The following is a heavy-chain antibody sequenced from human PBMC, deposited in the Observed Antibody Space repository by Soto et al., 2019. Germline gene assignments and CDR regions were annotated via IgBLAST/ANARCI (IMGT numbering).Heavy chain of an antibody. D-gene: IGHD5-18*01. CDR2: MYYSGST. Sequence: LSLTCTVSGGSISSGDYYWSWIRQPPGKGLEWIGYMYYSGSTYYNPSLKRRVTISVDTSKNQFSLKLSSVTAADTAVYYCARYSYGFFSWARKENWFDPWGQGTLVTVYS. J-gene: IGHJ5*02. V-gene: IGHV4-30-4*01. CDR3: ARYSYGFFSWARKENWFDP. CDR1: GGSISSGDYY.